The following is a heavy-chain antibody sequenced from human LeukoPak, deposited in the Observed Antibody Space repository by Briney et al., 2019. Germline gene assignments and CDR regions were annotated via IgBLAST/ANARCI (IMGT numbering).Heavy chain of an antibody. CDR3: ARADYYDSSGYYAY. D-gene: IGHD3-22*01. CDR1: GFTFSDYY. V-gene: IGHV3-11*04. CDR2: ISSSGSTI. Sequence: GGSLRLSCAAPGFTFSDYYMSWIRQAPGKGLEWVSYISSSGSTIYYADSVKGRFTISRDNAKNSLYLQMNSLRAEDTAVYYCARADYYDSSGYYAYWGQGTLVTVSS. J-gene: IGHJ4*02.